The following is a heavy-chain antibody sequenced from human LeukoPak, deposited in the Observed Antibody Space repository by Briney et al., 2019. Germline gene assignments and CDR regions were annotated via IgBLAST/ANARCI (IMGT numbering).Heavy chain of an antibody. D-gene: IGHD2-2*01. V-gene: IGHV3-30*18. CDR1: GFTFSSYG. Sequence: SLRLSRAASGFTFSSYGMHWVRQAPGKGLEWVAVISYDGSNRYYADSVKGRFTISRDNSKNTLYLQMNSLRAEDTAVYYCAKDQVPSRFPEYYFDYWGQGTLVTVSS. CDR3: AKDQVPSRFPEYYFDY. CDR2: ISYDGSNR. J-gene: IGHJ4*02.